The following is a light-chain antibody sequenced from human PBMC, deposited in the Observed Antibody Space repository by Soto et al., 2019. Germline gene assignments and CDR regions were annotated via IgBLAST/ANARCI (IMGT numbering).Light chain of an antibody. CDR3: QQSYSTPYT. CDR2: VAS. V-gene: IGKV1-39*01. Sequence: DIQMTQSPSSLSASVGDRVTITCRASQSISSNLNWYQQEPGGAPKLLIYVASSLQSGVPSRFSGSESGTDYTLTISSLQPDDFATYYCQQSYSTPYTFGQGTKLEIK. J-gene: IGKJ2*01. CDR1: QSISSN.